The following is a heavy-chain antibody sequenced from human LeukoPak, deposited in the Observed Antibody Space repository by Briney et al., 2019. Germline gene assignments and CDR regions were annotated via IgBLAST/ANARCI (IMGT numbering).Heavy chain of an antibody. CDR3: ARGDSSAYYYYGMDV. V-gene: IGHV1-69*13. CDR2: IIPIFGTA. J-gene: IGHJ6*02. Sequence: ASVKVSCKASGGTFSSYAISWVRQAPGQGFEWMGGIIPIFGTANYAQKFQGRVTITADESTSTAYMELSSLRSEDTAVYYCARGDSSAYYYYGMDVWGQGTTVTVSS. D-gene: IGHD2-21*02. CDR1: GGTFSSYA.